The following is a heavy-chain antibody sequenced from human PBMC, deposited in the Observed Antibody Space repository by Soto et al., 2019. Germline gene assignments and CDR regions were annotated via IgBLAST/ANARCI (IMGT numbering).Heavy chain of an antibody. CDR1: GFTFSSYG. J-gene: IGHJ4*02. CDR2: ISYDGSNK. CDR3: AKEGGSGWTLNYYFDY. V-gene: IGHV3-30*18. Sequence: GGSLRLSCAASGFTFSSYGMHWVRQAPGKGLEWVAVISYDGSNKYYADSVKGRFTISRDNSKNTLYLQMNSLRAEDTAVYYCAKEGGSGWTLNYYFDYWGQGTLVTVSS. D-gene: IGHD6-19*01.